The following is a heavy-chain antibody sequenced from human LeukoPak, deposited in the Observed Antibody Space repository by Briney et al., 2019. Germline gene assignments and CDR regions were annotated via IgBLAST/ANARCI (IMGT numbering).Heavy chain of an antibody. J-gene: IGHJ6*03. V-gene: IGHV3-48*01. Sequence: PGGSLRLSCAASGFTFSTYSMNWVRQAPGKGLEWVSYISSSSSTIYYADSVKGRFTISRDNAKNSLYLQMNSLRAEDTAVYYCARNGGSYYDYYYYMDVWGKGTTVTVSS. CDR1: GFTFSTYS. CDR3: ARNGGSYYDYYYYMDV. D-gene: IGHD1-26*01. CDR2: ISSSSSTI.